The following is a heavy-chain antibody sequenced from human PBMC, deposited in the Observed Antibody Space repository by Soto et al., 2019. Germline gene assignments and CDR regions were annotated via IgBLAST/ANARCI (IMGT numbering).Heavy chain of an antibody. CDR3: ATWGMTTVTGATTLTNYYGMDV. J-gene: IGHJ6*02. CDR1: GGTFSSYA. V-gene: IGHV1-69*13. Sequence: ASVKVSCKASGGTFSSYAISWVRQAPGQGLEWMGGIIPIFGTANYAQKFQGRVTITADESTSTAYMELSSLRSEDTAVYYCATWGMTTVTGATTLTNYYGMDVWGQGTTVTVSS. CDR2: IIPIFGTA. D-gene: IGHD4-17*01.